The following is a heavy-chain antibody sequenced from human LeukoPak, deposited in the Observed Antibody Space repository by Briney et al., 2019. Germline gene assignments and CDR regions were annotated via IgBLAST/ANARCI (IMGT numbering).Heavy chain of an antibody. J-gene: IGHJ4*02. CDR2: TYYRSKWYN. V-gene: IGHV6-1*01. CDR1: GDSVSSNSAA. CDR3: ARLSKGYCGSGRTYYFDY. Sequence: SQTLSLTCAISGDSVSSNSAAWNWIRQSPSRGLEWLGRTYYRSKWYNDYAVSVKSRITINPDTSKNQFSLQLNSVTPEDTAVYYCARLSKGYCGSGRTYYFDYWGQGTLVTVSS. D-gene: IGHD3-10*01.